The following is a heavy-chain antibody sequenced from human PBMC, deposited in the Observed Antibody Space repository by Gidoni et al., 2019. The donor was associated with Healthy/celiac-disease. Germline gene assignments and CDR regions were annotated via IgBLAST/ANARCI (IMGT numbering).Heavy chain of an antibody. D-gene: IGHD4-17*01. J-gene: IGHJ5*02. Sequence: QLQLQASVPGLVKPSETLSLTCTVSGGSISSSSYYWGWTRQPPGKGLEWIGSIYYSGSTDYNPSLKSRVTISVDTSKNQFSRKLSAVTAADTAVYYCARRLYGDTRSNWFDPWGQGTLVTVSS. CDR1: GGSISSSSYY. CDR3: ARRLYGDTRSNWFDP. V-gene: IGHV4-39*01. CDR2: IYYSGST.